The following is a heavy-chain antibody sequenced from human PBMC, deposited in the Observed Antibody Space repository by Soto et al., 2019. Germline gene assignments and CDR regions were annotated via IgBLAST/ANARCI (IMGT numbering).Heavy chain of an antibody. D-gene: IGHD3-10*01. CDR3: ARDYGALPADRIQV. J-gene: IGHJ1*01. V-gene: IGHV3-30*03. CDR2: MSYDGKNI. Sequence: QLVESWGGVVQPGGSLTLSCAASGISLDSYSMHLVRQAPGKGFEGVAVMSYDGKNIYYRDSVKGRFTIHKGESKTTQYLRMSSLTPEDTAMYYCARDYGALPADRIQVWGQGTQCTVSS. CDR1: GISLDSYS.